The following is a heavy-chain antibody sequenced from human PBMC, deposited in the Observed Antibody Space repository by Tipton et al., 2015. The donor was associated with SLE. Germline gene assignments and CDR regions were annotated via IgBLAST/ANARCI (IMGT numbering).Heavy chain of an antibody. V-gene: IGHV3-13*05. Sequence: SLRLSCAASGFTFSSYAMSWVRQAPGKGLEWVSAIGTAGDPYYPGSVKGRFTISRENAKNSLYLQMNSLRAGDTAVYYCAREMVYARSLDYWGQGTLVTVSS. CDR2: IGTAGDP. CDR1: GFTFSSYA. CDR3: AREMVYARSLDY. J-gene: IGHJ4*02. D-gene: IGHD2-8*01.